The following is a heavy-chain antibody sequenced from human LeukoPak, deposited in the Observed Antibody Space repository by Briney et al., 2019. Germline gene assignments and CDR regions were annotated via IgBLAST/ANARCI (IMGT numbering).Heavy chain of an antibody. CDR3: AKDSSSDTMGV. Sequence: GGSLRLSCAASGVTLSTYAMSWARQAPGKGLEWVSGISSSGSGDNTYYADSVKGRFTISRDNSKNTLYLQMNSLRAEDTAVYYCAKDSSSDTMGVWGQGTLVTVSS. V-gene: IGHV3-23*01. J-gene: IGHJ4*02. CDR1: GVTLSTYA. CDR2: ISSSGSGDNT. D-gene: IGHD1-26*01.